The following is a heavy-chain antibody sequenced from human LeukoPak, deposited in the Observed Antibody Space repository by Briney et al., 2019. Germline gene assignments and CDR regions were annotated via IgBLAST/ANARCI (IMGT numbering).Heavy chain of an antibody. CDR1: VGSISSYY. V-gene: IGHV4-4*07. D-gene: IGHD6-19*01. Sequence: PSETLSLTCTVSVGSISSYYWSWIRQPAGKGLECIGRIYTSGSTNYNPSLKSRVSISVDTSKNQFSLKLSSVTAADTAVYYCARPVSGTEGGYYYYYMDVWGKGTTVTISS. J-gene: IGHJ6*03. CDR2: IYTSGST. CDR3: ARPVSGTEGGYYYYYMDV.